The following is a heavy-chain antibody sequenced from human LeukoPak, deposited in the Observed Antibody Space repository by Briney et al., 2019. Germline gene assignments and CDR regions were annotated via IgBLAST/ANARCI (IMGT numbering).Heavy chain of an antibody. V-gene: IGHV6-1*01. Sequence: SQTISLTRAISGDSVASNSAAWHWPRPSPSRALEWLARPYYRSKWYNDYAVSVKSRITFNPDTSKNQFSLQLNSVTPEDTAVYYCARDRLGWQFYYVVNCGQGNLFTASS. CDR1: GDSVASNSAA. CDR3: ARDRLGWQFYYVVN. J-gene: IGHJ4*02. CDR2: PYYRSKWYN. D-gene: IGHD3-22*01.